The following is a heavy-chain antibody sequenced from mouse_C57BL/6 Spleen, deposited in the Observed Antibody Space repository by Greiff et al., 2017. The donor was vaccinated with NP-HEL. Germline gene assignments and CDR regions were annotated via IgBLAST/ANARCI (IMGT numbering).Heavy chain of an antibody. CDR1: GFTFSDYY. V-gene: IGHV5-12*01. CDR3: ARQMVTTIFDY. CDR2: ISNGGGST. Sequence: EVQGVESGGGLVQPGGSLKLSCAASGFTFSDYYMYWVRQTPEKRLEWVAYISNGGGSTYYPDTVKGRFTISRDNAKNTLYLQMSRLKSEDTAMYYCARQMVTTIFDYWGQGTTLTVSS. J-gene: IGHJ2*01. D-gene: IGHD2-3*01.